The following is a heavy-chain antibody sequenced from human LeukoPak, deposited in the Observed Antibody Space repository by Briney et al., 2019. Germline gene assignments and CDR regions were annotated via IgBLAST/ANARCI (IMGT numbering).Heavy chain of an antibody. D-gene: IGHD5-18*01. J-gene: IGHJ4*02. Sequence: SVKVSCKASGGTFSSYAISWVRQAPGQGLEWMGGIIPIFGTANYAQKFQGRVTITADESTSTAYMELSSLRSGDTAVYYCARQPDTATLSSDYWGQGTLVTVSS. CDR1: GGTFSSYA. CDR3: ARQPDTATLSSDY. V-gene: IGHV1-69*01. CDR2: IIPIFGTA.